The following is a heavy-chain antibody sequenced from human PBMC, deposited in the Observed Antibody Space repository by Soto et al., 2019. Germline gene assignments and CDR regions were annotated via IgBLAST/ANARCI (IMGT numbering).Heavy chain of an antibody. CDR3: ARDLDAYNSTGY. D-gene: IGHD1-1*01. CDR2: ISVYNGNT. J-gene: IGHJ4*02. Sequence: ASVTVSCKASGYTFTSYGINWVRQAPGQGLEWMGWISVYNGNTNYAQKLQGRVTMTTDTSTSTAYMELSSLRSEDTAVHFCARDLDAYNSTGYWGQGTLVTVSS. CDR1: GYTFTSYG. V-gene: IGHV1-18*01.